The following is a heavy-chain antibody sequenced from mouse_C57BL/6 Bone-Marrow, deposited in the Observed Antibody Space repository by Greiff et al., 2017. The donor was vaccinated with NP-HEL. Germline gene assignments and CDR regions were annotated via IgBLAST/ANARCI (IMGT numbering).Heavy chain of an antibody. V-gene: IGHV7-3*01. CDR1: GFTFTDYY. J-gene: IGHJ2*01. CDR2: IRNKANGYTT. D-gene: IGHD4-1*01. CDR3: ARLGYYFDY. Sequence: EVNLVESGGGLVQPGGSLSLSCAASGFTFTDYYMSWVRQPPGKALEWLGFIRNKANGYTTEYSASVKGRFTISRDNSQSILYLQMNALRAEDSAAYYCARLGYYFDYWGQGTTLTVSS.